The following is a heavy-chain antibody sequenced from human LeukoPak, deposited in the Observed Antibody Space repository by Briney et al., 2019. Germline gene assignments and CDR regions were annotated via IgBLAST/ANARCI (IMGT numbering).Heavy chain of an antibody. V-gene: IGHV4-59*01. CDR1: GGSISSYY. CDR3: ARVVPRPHYWYMDV. CDR2: IYYSGST. Sequence: PSETLSLTCTVSGGSISSYYWSWIRQPPGKELEWIGYIYYSGSTNYNPSLKSRVTISVDTSKNQFSLKLSSVTAADTAVYYCARVVPRPHYWYMDVWGKGTTVTVSS. J-gene: IGHJ6*03.